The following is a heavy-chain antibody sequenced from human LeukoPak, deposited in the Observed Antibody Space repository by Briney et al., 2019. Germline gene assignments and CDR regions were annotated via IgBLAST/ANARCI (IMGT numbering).Heavy chain of an antibody. CDR2: IKGTGLTT. V-gene: IGHV3-11*04. D-gene: IGHD3-16*01. CDR3: ARAGELRYMDV. J-gene: IGHJ6*03. Sequence: GGSLRLSCAASGFTFSDYYMSWIRQAPGKGLEWVSTIKGTGLTTYYADSVKGRFTISRDNAKNSLFLQMSSLRADDTAIYYCARAGELRYMDVWGKGTAVTVSS. CDR1: GFTFSDYY.